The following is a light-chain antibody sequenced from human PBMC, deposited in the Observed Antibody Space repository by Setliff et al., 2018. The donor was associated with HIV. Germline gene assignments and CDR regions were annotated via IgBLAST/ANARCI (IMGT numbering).Light chain of an antibody. J-gene: IGLJ1*01. Sequence: QSVLTQPASVSGSPGQSITISCSGTSSDVGGYNYVSWYQQHPGKAPKLMIYDVSKRPSGVSNRFSGSKSGNTASLTISGLQAEDEADYYCCSYAGSSTPYVFGTGTKGTVL. V-gene: IGLV2-23*02. CDR3: CSYAGSSTPYV. CDR1: SSDVGGYNY. CDR2: DVS.